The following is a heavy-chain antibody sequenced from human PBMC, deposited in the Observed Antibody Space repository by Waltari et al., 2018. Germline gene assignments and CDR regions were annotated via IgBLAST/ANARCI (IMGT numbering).Heavy chain of an antibody. CDR2: IIPILGIA. CDR1: GGTFSSYA. Sequence: QVQLVQSGAEVKKPGSSVKVSCKASGGTFSSYAISWVRQAPGQGLEWMGGIIPILGIANYAQKFQGRVTMTRNTSISTAYMELSSLRSEDTAVYYCARGTPPPAFDIWGQGTMVTVSS. CDR3: ARGTPPPAFDI. D-gene: IGHD2-15*01. J-gene: IGHJ3*02. V-gene: IGHV1-69*10.